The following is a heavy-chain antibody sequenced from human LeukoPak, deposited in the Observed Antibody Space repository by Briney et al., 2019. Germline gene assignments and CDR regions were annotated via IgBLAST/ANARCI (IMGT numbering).Heavy chain of an antibody. D-gene: IGHD3-10*01. CDR3: VRVGVEYAFDI. Sequence: SETLPLTCIVSGYSISSGYYWGWIRQPPGKGLEWIGSIYHSGSTYYNPSLKSRLTTSVDTSKNQFSLNLSSVTAADTAVYYCVRVGVEYAFDIWGQGTMVTVSS. CDR1: GYSISSGYY. CDR2: IYHSGST. V-gene: IGHV4-38-2*02. J-gene: IGHJ3*02.